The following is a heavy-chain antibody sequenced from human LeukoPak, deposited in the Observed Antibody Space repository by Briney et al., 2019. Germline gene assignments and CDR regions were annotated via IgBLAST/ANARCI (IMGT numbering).Heavy chain of an antibody. D-gene: IGHD2-21*02. CDR3: AREPLGCGGDCHFDY. J-gene: IGHJ4*02. Sequence: SVKVSCKTSGGSFSSYAFSWMRQAPGQGLEWMGRIIPIYDASDYAQMFQGRVSITTDESTNTVHMEVSSLTFEDTAVYCCAREPLGCGGDCHFDYWGQGTLVTVSS. V-gene: IGHV1-69*05. CDR1: GGSFSSYA. CDR2: IIPIYDAS.